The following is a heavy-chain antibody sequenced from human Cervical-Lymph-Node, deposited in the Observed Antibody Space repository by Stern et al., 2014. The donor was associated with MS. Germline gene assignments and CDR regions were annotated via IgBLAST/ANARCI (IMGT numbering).Heavy chain of an antibody. CDR3: TRGWSA. Sequence: QDQLVQSGAEVRKPGASVKVSCKASGYTFTSDDINWVRQVPGQGLEWMGWMNPDSGDTGYAQKFRGKFTITRDLSINTAYMEMNSLKFEDTAVYYCTRGWSAWGQGTLVTVSS. J-gene: IGHJ4*02. CDR2: MNPDSGDT. D-gene: IGHD3-3*01. CDR1: GYTFTSDD. V-gene: IGHV1-8*01.